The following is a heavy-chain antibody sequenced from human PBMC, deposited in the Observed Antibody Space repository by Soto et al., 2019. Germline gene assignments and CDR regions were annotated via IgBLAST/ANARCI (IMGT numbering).Heavy chain of an antibody. CDR2: INQDGSEK. CDR1: GFTFSRYW. Sequence: GGSLRLSCAASGFTFSRYWMSWVRQAPGKGLEWVANINQDGSEKYYVDSVKGRFTISRDNAKNTLYLQMNSLRAEDTAVYYCAKSVAGGRYYYGMDFWGQGTTVTVSS. J-gene: IGHJ6*02. V-gene: IGHV3-7*03. CDR3: AKSVAGGRYYYGMDF. D-gene: IGHD6-19*01.